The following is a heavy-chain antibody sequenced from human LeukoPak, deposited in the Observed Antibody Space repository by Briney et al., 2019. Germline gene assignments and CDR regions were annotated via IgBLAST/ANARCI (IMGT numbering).Heavy chain of an antibody. J-gene: IGHJ4*02. V-gene: IGHV4-59*01. Sequence: NASETLSLTCTVSGVSISSYYWSWIRQPPGKGLEWIGYIYYSGSTNYNPPLKSRVTISVDTSKNQFSLKLSSVTAADTAVYYCARAASTRGFRFDYWGQGTLVTVSS. CDR2: IYYSGST. CDR1: GVSISSYY. D-gene: IGHD2/OR15-2a*01. CDR3: ARAASTRGFRFDY.